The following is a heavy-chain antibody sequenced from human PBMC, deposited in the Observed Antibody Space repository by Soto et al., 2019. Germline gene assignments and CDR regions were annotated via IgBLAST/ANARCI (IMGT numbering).Heavy chain of an antibody. J-gene: IGHJ6*02. CDR3: ASQTGTTGNYYYGMDV. V-gene: IGHV1-69*12. CDR1: GGTFSRYG. D-gene: IGHD1-1*01. CDR2: IIPIFGTA. Sequence: QVQLVQSGAEVKKPGSSVKVSCKASGGTFSRYGISWVRQAPGQGLEWMGGIIPIFGTANYAQKFQGRVTITADESTSTAYMELSILRSEDTAEYYCASQTGTTGNYYYGMDVWGQGTTVTVSS.